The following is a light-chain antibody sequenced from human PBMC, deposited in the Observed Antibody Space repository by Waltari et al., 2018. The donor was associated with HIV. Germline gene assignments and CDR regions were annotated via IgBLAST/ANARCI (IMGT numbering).Light chain of an antibody. V-gene: IGKV1-12*01. CDR2: EAS. CDR3: QQADSFPHT. J-gene: IGKJ2*01. CDR1: QSVGTS. Sequence: DTQMTQSPSSVSASVGERVHISCRASQSVGTSVAWSQQKPGRTPKLIIFEASRLQPGVPSRFSGSGSGTYFTLTISSLQPEDLATYYCQQADSFPHTFGQGT.